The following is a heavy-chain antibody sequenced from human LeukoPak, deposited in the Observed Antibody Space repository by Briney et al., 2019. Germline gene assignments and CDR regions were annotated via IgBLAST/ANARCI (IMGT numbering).Heavy chain of an antibody. J-gene: IGHJ4*02. V-gene: IGHV4-34*01. CDR2: INHGGST. CDR3: AREGQWLRLGWSH. D-gene: IGHD5-12*01. CDR1: GGSFSGDF. Sequence: PSETLSLTCAVYGGSFSGDFWSWIRQSPGKGLEWIGEINHGGSTTYNPSLQSRVTISVDTSKNQFSLKLSSVTAADTAVYYCAREGQWLRLGWSHWGQGTLVTVSS.